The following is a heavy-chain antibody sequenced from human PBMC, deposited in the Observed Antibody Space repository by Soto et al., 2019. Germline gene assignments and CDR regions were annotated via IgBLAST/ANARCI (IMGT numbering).Heavy chain of an antibody. V-gene: IGHV3-66*01. CDR3: ARALLPHDAFDI. CDR2: IYSGGST. J-gene: IGHJ3*02. CDR1: GFTVSDSY. Sequence: GGSLRLSCAASGFTVSDSYMSWVRQAPGKGLEWVSAIYSGGSTYYADSVKGRFTISRDNSKNTLYLQMNSLRAEDTAVYYCARALLPHDAFDIWGQGTMVTVSS.